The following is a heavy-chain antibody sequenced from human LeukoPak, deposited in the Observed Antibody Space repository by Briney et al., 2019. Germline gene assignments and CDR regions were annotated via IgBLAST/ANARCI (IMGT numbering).Heavy chain of an antibody. Sequence: GGSLRLSCAAPGFTFRNYAMHWVRQGPGKGLEWVAVISYDGSHKYYADSVKGRFTISRDNSKNTMYLQMNSLRAEDTAVYYCARGQRAHVEYSSFMDVWGKGTTVTVSS. CDR3: ARGQRAHVEYSSFMDV. CDR1: GFTFRNYA. J-gene: IGHJ6*03. D-gene: IGHD5-24*01. V-gene: IGHV3-30*04. CDR2: ISYDGSHK.